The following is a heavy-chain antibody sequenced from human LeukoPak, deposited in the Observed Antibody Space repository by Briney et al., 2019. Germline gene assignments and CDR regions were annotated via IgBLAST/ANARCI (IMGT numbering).Heavy chain of an antibody. CDR1: GGSISSSSYY. V-gene: IGHV4-39*06. CDR3: ARDWQSSSWYLIAPAASNYMDV. CDR2: IYYSGST. Sequence: PSETLSLTCTVSGGSISSSSYYWGWIRQPPGKGLEWIGSIYYSGSTYYNPSLKGRVTISVDTSKNQFPLKLSSVTAADTAVYYCARDWQSSSWYLIAPAASNYMDVWGKGTMVTVSS. J-gene: IGHJ6*03. D-gene: IGHD6-13*01.